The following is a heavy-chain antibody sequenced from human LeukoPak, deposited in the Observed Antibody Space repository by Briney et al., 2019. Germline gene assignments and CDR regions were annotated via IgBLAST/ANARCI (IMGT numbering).Heavy chain of an antibody. V-gene: IGHV1-69*05. CDR1: RETFSSYA. CDR2: IIPIFGTA. Sequence: SVKVSCKASRETFSSYAISWVRQAPGQGLEWMGGIIPIFGTANYAQKFQGRVTITTDESTSTAYMELSSLRSEDTAVYYCAREPIATHYYFDYWGQGTLVTVSS. D-gene: IGHD6-13*01. CDR3: AREPIATHYYFDY. J-gene: IGHJ4*02.